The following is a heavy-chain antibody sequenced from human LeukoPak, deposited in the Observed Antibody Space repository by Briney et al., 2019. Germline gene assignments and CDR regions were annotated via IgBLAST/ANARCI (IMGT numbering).Heavy chain of an antibody. V-gene: IGHV4-34*01. J-gene: IGHJ6*03. CDR1: GGSFSGYY. CDR3: ARGLYYYGSGSYIYYYYYMDV. Sequence: SETLSLTCAVYGGSFSGYYWSWIRQPPGKGLEWIGEINHSGSTNYNPSLKSRVTTSVDTSKNQFSLKLSSVTAADTAVYYCARGLYYYGSGSYIYYYYYMDVWGKGTTVTVSS. D-gene: IGHD3-10*01. CDR2: INHSGST.